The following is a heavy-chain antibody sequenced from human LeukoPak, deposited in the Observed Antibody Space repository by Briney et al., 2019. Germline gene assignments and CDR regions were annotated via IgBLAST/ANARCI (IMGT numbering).Heavy chain of an antibody. J-gene: IGHJ4*02. CDR1: GYTFTSYA. CDR3: ARGYSSGWSPY. Sequence: ASVKVSCKASGYTFTSYAMHWVRQAPGQRLEWMGWINAGNGNTKYSRKFQGRVTITRDTSASTAYMELSSLRSEDTAVYYCARGYSSGWSPYWGQGTLVTVSS. D-gene: IGHD6-19*01. CDR2: INAGNGNT. V-gene: IGHV1-3*01.